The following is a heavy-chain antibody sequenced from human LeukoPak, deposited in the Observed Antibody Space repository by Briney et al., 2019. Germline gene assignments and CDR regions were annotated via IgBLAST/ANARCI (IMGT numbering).Heavy chain of an antibody. V-gene: IGHV3-30*03. CDR3: ARDRINMMVLGHDSGLDC. Sequence: GGSLRLFCVGSGFSLSDYGIHWVRQAPGKGLEWLAVVSYDGGHKYYADSVKGRFTISRDTSSDTVSLQMNSLRVEDTALYYCARDRINMMVLGHDSGLDCWGQGTLVTVSS. CDR1: GFSLSDYG. J-gene: IGHJ4*02. CDR2: VSYDGGHK. D-gene: IGHD3-22*01.